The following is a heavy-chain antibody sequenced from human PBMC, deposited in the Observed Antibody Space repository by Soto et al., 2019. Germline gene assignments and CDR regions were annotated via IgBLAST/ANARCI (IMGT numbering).Heavy chain of an antibody. V-gene: IGHV4-34*01. CDR2: INHSGST. Sequence: ASETLSLTCAVYGGSFSGYYWSWIRQPPGKGLEWIGEINHSGSTNYNPSLKSRVTISVDTSKNQFSLKLSSVTAADTAVYYCARGWNARFDYWGQGTLVTSPQ. CDR3: ARGWNARFDY. J-gene: IGHJ4*02. CDR1: GGSFSGYY. D-gene: IGHD1-1*01.